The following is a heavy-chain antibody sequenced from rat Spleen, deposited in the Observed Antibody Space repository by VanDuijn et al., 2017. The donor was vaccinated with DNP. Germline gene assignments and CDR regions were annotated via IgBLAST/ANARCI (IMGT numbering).Heavy chain of an antibody. CDR3: TIANWERVDY. CDR1: GFTFSNYD. J-gene: IGHJ2*01. CDR2: ISYDGSST. Sequence: EVQLVESGGGLVQPGRSMKLSCAASGFTFSNYDMAWVRQAPKKGLEWVATISYDGSSTYYRDSVKGRFTISRDNAKSTLYLQMDSLRSEDTATYYWTIANWERVDYWGQGVMVTVSS. D-gene: IGHD5-1*01. V-gene: IGHV5-7*01.